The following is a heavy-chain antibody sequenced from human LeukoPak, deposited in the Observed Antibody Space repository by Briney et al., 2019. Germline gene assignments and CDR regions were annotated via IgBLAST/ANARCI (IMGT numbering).Heavy chain of an antibody. CDR2: ISGSAGKT. V-gene: IGHV3-23*01. Sequence: GGSLRLSCAASKFTFSNYGMHWVRQAPGKGLEWVSAISGSAGKTYYADSVKGRFTTSRDNSKNTLFLQMNGLRADDTALYYCAKEYDSSGYFDYWGQGTLVTVSS. J-gene: IGHJ4*02. D-gene: IGHD3-22*01. CDR3: AKEYDSSGYFDY. CDR1: KFTFSNYG.